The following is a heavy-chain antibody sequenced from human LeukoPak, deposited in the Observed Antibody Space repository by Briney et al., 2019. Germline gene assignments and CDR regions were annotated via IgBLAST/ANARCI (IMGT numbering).Heavy chain of an antibody. CDR1: GGSISGYY. D-gene: IGHD4-17*01. Sequence: SETLSLTCTVSGGSISGYYWSWIRQPPGKGLEWIAYVTYNGITEYNPSLNSCVTISVDTSKNQFSLRLSFVTAADTAVFYCARGVYGAYFDYWGQGALVAVSS. CDR3: ARGVYGAYFDY. CDR2: VTYNGIT. V-gene: IGHV4-59*01. J-gene: IGHJ4*02.